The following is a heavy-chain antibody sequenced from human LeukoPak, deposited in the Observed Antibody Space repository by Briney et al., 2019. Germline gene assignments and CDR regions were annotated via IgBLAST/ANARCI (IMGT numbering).Heavy chain of an antibody. CDR2: IYSGGST. Sequence: PGGSLRLSCAASGFTVSSNYMSWVRQAPGKGLEWVLVIYSGGSTYYADSVKGRFTISRDNSKNTLYLQMNSLRAEDTAVYYCAKYSGYESTFDYWGEGTLVSVFS. D-gene: IGHD5-12*01. V-gene: IGHV3-53*01. CDR3: AKYSGYESTFDY. CDR1: GFTVSSNY. J-gene: IGHJ4*02.